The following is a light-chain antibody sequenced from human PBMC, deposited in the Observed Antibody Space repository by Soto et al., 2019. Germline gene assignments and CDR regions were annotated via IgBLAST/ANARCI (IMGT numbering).Light chain of an antibody. Sequence: TQNPVTLSVSPGERATLSCRASQSVSSNLAWYQQKPGQAPRLLIFDASNRATGIPARFSGSGSGTDFTLTISSLEPEDFAVYYCQQRSDWPLTFGGR. CDR1: QSVSSN. CDR3: QQRSDWPLT. CDR2: DAS. V-gene: IGKV3-11*01. J-gene: IGKJ4*01.